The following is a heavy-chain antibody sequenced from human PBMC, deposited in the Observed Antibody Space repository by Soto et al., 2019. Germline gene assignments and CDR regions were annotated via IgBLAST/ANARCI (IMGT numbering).Heavy chain of an antibody. CDR3: VREASSTGLHLDH. V-gene: IGHV3-23*01. J-gene: IGHJ4*02. CDR1: GFIFSNYA. D-gene: IGHD6-6*01. CDR2: ISGSGSTT. Sequence: EVQLLGSGGHLVQPGGSLRLSCAASGFIFSNYAMSWVRQGPGKGLEWVSFISGSGSTTYYADSVKGRFTISRGNSKNMLYVQMNSLRAEDAAVYYCVREASSTGLHLDHWGRGTLVTVS.